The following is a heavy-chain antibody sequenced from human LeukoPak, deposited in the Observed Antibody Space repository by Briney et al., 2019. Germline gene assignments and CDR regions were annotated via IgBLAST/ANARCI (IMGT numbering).Heavy chain of an antibody. V-gene: IGHV3-23*01. D-gene: IGHD3-10*01. J-gene: IGHJ4*02. CDR2: ISGNSGTK. CDR3: VKGFRAVVDYFFDQ. Sequence: GGSLRLSCAASGFTFDNYALSWVRQAPGKGLEWVAGISGNSGTKYYADSVKGRLTISRDNSENTLYLQMSSLRAEDTALYYCVKGFRAVVDYFFDQWGQGTLVTVSS. CDR1: GFTFDNYA.